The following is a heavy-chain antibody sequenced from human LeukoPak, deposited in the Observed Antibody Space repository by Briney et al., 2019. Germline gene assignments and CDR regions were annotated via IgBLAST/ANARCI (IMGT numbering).Heavy chain of an antibody. Sequence: SGKVSCKASGGTFSSYAISWVRQAPGQGLEWMGGIIPIFGTANYAQKFQGRVTITADESTSTAYMELSSLRSEDTAVYYCARDTTYYDSFPIEGMDVWGQGTTVTVSS. CDR1: GGTFSSYA. CDR2: IIPIFGTA. J-gene: IGHJ6*02. CDR3: ARDTTYYDSFPIEGMDV. V-gene: IGHV1-69*13. D-gene: IGHD3-22*01.